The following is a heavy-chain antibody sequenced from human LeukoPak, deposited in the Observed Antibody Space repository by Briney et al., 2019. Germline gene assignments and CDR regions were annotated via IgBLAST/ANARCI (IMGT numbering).Heavy chain of an antibody. Sequence: GGSLRLSCAASGFIFSSYALSWVRQAPGKGLEWVSGISGSGGGTYYADSVKGRFTISRDSSKNTLYLQMNSLRAEDTAVYYCAMTGNWNATPVYWGQGTLVTVSS. D-gene: IGHD1-20*01. J-gene: IGHJ4*02. CDR3: AMTGNWNATPVY. CDR1: GFIFSSYA. V-gene: IGHV3-23*01. CDR2: ISGSGGGT.